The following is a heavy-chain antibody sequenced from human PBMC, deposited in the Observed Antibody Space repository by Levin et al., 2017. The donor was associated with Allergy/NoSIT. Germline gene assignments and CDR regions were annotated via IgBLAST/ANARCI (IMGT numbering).Heavy chain of an antibody. D-gene: IGHD4-11*01. CDR3: ARDLGDYIGWFDP. CDR2: ISSSGSII. J-gene: IGHJ5*02. CDR1: GFTFSDYY. V-gene: IGHV3-11*01. Sequence: PGESLKISCAASGFTFSDYYMSWIRQAPGKGLEWVSYISSSGSIIYYADSVKGRFTISRDNAKNSLYLQMNSLRAEDTAVYYCARDLGDYIGWFDPWGQGTLVTVSS.